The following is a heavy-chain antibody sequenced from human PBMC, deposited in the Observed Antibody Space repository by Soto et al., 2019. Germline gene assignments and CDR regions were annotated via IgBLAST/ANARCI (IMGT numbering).Heavy chain of an antibody. J-gene: IGHJ5*02. CDR3: ARGLPRSLDIVVVPAAHPIARGNWFDP. V-gene: IGHV4-34*01. CDR2: INHSGST. CDR1: GGSFSGYY. D-gene: IGHD2-2*01. Sequence: PSETLSLTCAVYGGSFSGYYWSWIRQPPGKGLEWIGEINHSGSTNYNPSLKSRVTISVDTSKNQFSLKLSSVTAADTAVYYCARGLPRSLDIVVVPAAHPIARGNWFDPWGQGTLVTVPQ.